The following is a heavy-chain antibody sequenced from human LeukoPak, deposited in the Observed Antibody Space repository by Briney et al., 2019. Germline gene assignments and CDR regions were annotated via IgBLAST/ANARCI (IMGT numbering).Heavy chain of an antibody. CDR2: IYYSGST. Sequence: SETLSLTCTVSGGSISSSSYYWGWIRQPPGKGLEWIGSIYYSGSTYYNPSLKSRVTISVDTSKNQFSLKLSSVTAADTAVYYCARNLRVRGVISQDVHDYRGQGTLVTVSS. V-gene: IGHV4-39*01. J-gene: IGHJ4*02. D-gene: IGHD3-10*01. CDR1: GGSISSSSYY. CDR3: ARNLRVRGVISQDVHDY.